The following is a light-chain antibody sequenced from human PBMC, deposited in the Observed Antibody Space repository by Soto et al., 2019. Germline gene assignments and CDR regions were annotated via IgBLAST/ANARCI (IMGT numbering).Light chain of an antibody. CDR2: KAS. Sequence: DIQMTQSPSTLSASEGDRVTITCRASQSIGNWLAWYQQKTGKAPKLLIYKASFLQSGVPARFSGSGSGTEFTLTISSLQPDDFATYYCQQYDSYPYTFGQGTKLEIK. V-gene: IGKV1-5*03. CDR3: QQYDSYPYT. CDR1: QSIGNW. J-gene: IGKJ2*01.